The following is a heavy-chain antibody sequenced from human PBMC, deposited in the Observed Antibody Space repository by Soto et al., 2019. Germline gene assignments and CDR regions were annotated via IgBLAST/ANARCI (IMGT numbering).Heavy chain of an antibody. J-gene: IGHJ5*02. Sequence: PSETLSLTCAVYGGSFSGYYWSWIRQPPGKGLEWIGEINHSGSTNYNPSLKSRVTISVDTSKNQFSLKLSSVTAADTAVYYCARAGSSGWPNWFDPWGQGTLVTVSS. CDR3: ARAGSSGWPNWFDP. CDR2: INHSGST. D-gene: IGHD6-19*01. CDR1: GGSFSGYY. V-gene: IGHV4-34*01.